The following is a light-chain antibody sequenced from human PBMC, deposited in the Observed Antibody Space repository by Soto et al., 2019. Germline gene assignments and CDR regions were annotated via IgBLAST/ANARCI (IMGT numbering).Light chain of an antibody. Sequence: QSALAQPPSASGSLGQSVTISCTGTSSDIGDYNYVSWYQQHAGKAPKLMIYEVSQRPSGVPDRFSGSKSGNTASLTVSGLQAEDEADYYCGSYVGSKSFVFGRGTK. CDR3: GSYVGSKSFV. CDR2: EVS. J-gene: IGLJ3*02. V-gene: IGLV2-8*01. CDR1: SSDIGDYNY.